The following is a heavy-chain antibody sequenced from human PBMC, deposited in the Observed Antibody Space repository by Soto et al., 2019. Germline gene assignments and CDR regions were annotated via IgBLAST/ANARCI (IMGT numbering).Heavy chain of an antibody. D-gene: IGHD3-10*01. Sequence: QVQLVQSGAEVKKPGASVKVSCKASGYTFTSYYMHWVRQAPGRGLEWMGIINPSGGSTSYAQKFQGRVTMTRDTSTSTVYMELSSLRSEDTAVYYCAREGDLDYYGSGSTHYYYYYMDVWGKGTTVTVSS. CDR3: AREGDLDYYGSGSTHYYYYYMDV. V-gene: IGHV1-46*03. J-gene: IGHJ6*03. CDR2: INPSGGST. CDR1: GYTFTSYY.